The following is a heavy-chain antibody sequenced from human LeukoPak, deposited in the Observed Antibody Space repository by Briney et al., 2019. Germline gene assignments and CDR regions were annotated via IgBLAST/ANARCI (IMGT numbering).Heavy chain of an antibody. D-gene: IGHD3-22*01. Sequence: GGSLRLSCSASGXIFNKYAVYWVRQAPGKGLEYVSAISSNGGSTYYADSVEGRFTISRDNSKNTLYLQMSSLRAEDTAVFYCVKRGNDYYDSSGNFDFDFWGQGTLVTVSS. CDR2: ISSNGGST. V-gene: IGHV3-64D*06. CDR3: VKRGNDYYDSSGNFDFDF. CDR1: GXIFNKYA. J-gene: IGHJ4*02.